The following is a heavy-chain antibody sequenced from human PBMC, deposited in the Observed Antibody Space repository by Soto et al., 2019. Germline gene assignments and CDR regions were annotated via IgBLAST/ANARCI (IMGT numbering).Heavy chain of an antibody. D-gene: IGHD3-10*01. CDR2: INHSGST. Sequence: SETLSLTCAVYGGSFSGYYWSWIRQPPGKGLEWIGEINHSGSTNYNPSLKSRVTISVDTSKNQFSLKLSSVTAADTAVYYCARRITMVRGVIIGKPYNWFDPWGQGTLVTVSS. J-gene: IGHJ5*02. CDR3: ARRITMVRGVIIGKPYNWFDP. V-gene: IGHV4-34*01. CDR1: GGSFSGYY.